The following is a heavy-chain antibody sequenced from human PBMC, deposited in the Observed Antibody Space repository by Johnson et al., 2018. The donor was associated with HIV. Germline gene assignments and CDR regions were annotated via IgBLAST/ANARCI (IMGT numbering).Heavy chain of an antibody. CDR2: IKEDGSER. CDR3: ARDRAIGGWSIDI. J-gene: IGHJ3*02. Sequence: VQLVESGGGLVQSGKSLRLSCTASGFPFNRYWMNWVRQAPGKGLEWVANIKEDGSERYYVDSVKGRFTISRDSSKNTLYLQMNSLRAEDTALYYCARDRAIGGWSIDIWGQGTMVTVSS. CDR1: GFPFNRYW. V-gene: IGHV3-7*03. D-gene: IGHD2-15*01.